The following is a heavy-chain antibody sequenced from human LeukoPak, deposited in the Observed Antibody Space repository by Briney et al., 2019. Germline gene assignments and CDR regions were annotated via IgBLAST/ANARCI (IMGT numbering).Heavy chain of an antibody. CDR2: IYYSGST. D-gene: IGHD6-13*01. CDR3: ARDSSWNPSYYYYGMDV. J-gene: IGHJ6*02. Sequence: PSETLSLTCTVSGDSISHSSYYWGWIRQPPGKGLEWIENIYYSGSTYYNPSLRSRVTVSVDTSKNQFSLKVSSVAAADTAVYYCARDSSWNPSYYYYGMDVWGQGTTVTVSS. V-gene: IGHV4-39*02. CDR1: GDSISHSSYY.